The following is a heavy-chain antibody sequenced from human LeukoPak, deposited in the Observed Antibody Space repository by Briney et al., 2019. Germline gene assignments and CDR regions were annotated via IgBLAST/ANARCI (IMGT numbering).Heavy chain of an antibody. CDR1: GGTFSSYA. CDR2: IIPILGIA. J-gene: IGHJ6*02. V-gene: IGHV1-69*04. Sequence: SVKVSCKASGGTFSSYAISWVRRAPGQGLEWMGRIIPILGIANYAQKFQGRVTITADKSTSTAYMELSSLRSEDTAVYYCARDLINWNYSPAYYYYGMDVWGQGTTVTVSS. D-gene: IGHD1-7*01. CDR3: ARDLINWNYSPAYYYYGMDV.